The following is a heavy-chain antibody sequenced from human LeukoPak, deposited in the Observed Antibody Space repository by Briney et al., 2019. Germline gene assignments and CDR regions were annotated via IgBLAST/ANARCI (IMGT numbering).Heavy chain of an antibody. D-gene: IGHD2-2*01. CDR3: ARDRVGYCSSTSCYDTPHFDY. CDR2: IIPIFGTA. CDR1: GGTFSSYA. V-gene: IGHV1-69*13. Sequence: SVKVSCKASGGTFSSYAISWVRQAPGQGLEWMGGIIPIFGTANYAQKFQGRVTITADESTSTAYMELSSLRSEDTAVYYCARDRVGYCSSTSCYDTPHFDYWGQGTLVTVSS. J-gene: IGHJ4*02.